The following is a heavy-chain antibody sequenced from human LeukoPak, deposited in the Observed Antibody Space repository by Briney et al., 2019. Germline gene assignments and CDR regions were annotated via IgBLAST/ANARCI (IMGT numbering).Heavy chain of an antibody. CDR1: GFTFSSYA. J-gene: IGHJ4*02. V-gene: IGHV3-30-3*01. Sequence: GGSLRLSCAASGFTFSSYAMHWVRQAPGKGLEWVAVISYDGSNKYYADSVKGRFTISRDNSKNTLYLQMNSLRAEDTAVYYCAREEVISGGSCYSECTYFGYWGQGTLVTVSS. CDR3: AREEVISGGSCYSECTYFGY. CDR2: ISYDGSNK. D-gene: IGHD2-15*01.